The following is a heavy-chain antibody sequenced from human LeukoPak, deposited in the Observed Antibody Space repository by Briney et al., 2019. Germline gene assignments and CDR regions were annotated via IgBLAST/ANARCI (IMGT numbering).Heavy chain of an antibody. J-gene: IGHJ4*02. CDR3: AKASFDFWSGYFDY. CDR1: GFTFDDYA. Sequence: GGSLRLSCAASGFTFDDYAMHWVRQAPGKGLEWVSGISWNSGSIGYADSVKGRFTISRDNAKNSLYLQMNSLRAEDTALYYCAKASFDFWSGYFDYWGQRTLVTVSS. V-gene: IGHV3-9*01. CDR2: ISWNSGSI. D-gene: IGHD3-3*01.